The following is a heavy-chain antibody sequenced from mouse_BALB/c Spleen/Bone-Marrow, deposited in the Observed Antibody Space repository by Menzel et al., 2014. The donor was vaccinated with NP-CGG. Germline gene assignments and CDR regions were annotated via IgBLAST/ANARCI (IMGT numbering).Heavy chain of an antibody. CDR1: GFTFSNYG. J-gene: IGHJ3*01. D-gene: IGHD2-4*01. V-gene: IGHV5-6-3*01. Sequence: EVKLMESGGGLVQPGGSLKLSCAASGFTFSNYGMSWVRQTPDKRLEMIPTVTVNGDRTYHPDSVKGRFTISRDNAKNTLSLQMSSLKSEDTAMYYCARGYDYSSWFAYWGQGTLVTVSA. CDR2: VTVNGDRT. CDR3: ARGYDYSSWFAY.